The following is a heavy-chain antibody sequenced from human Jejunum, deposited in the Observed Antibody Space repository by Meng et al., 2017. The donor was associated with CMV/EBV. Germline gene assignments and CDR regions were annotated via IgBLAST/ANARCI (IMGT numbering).Heavy chain of an antibody. V-gene: IGHV3-33*06. J-gene: IGHJ4*02. CDR1: GFSFSNYG. D-gene: IGHD2/OR15-2a*01. Sequence: CGASGFSFSNYGMHWVRQAPGKGLEWVAIISSDGSNEHYADSVKGRFAISRDNSKNTLYLQLNSLRVEDTGVYYCAKGCTTFCYYIDYWGRGTLVTVSS. CDR3: AKGCTTFCYYIDY. CDR2: ISSDGSNE.